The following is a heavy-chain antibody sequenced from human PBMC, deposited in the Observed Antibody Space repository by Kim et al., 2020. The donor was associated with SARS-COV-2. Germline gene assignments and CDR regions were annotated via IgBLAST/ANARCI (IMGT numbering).Heavy chain of an antibody. D-gene: IGHD4-17*01. V-gene: IGHV1-18*01. CDR3: ARVFGSDYGDYEYYYYGMDV. J-gene: IGHJ6*02. CDR2: ISAYNGNT. Sequence: ASVKVSCKASGYTFTSYGISWVRQAPGQGLEWMGWISAYNGNTNYAQKLQGRVTMTTDTSTSTAYMELRSLRSDDTAVYYCARVFGSDYGDYEYYYYGMDVWGQGTTVTVSS. CDR1: GYTFTSYG.